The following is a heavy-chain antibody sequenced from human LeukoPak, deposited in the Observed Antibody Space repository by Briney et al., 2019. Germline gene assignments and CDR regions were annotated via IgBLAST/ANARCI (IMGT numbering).Heavy chain of an antibody. CDR1: GYTFTSYG. Sequence: ASVKVSCKASGYTFTSYGISWVRQAPGQGLKWMGWISAYNGITNYAQKLQGRVTMTTDTSTSTAYMELRSLRSDDTAVYYCARDRTYSSGWYDWFDPWGQGTLVTVSS. V-gene: IGHV1-18*01. CDR3: ARDRTYSSGWYDWFDP. CDR2: ISAYNGIT. J-gene: IGHJ5*02. D-gene: IGHD6-19*01.